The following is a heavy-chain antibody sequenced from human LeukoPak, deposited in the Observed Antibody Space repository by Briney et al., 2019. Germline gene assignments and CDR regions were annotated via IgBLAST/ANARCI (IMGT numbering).Heavy chain of an antibody. J-gene: IGHJ4*02. D-gene: IGHD3-22*01. CDR3: ARDDDSSGYRPGIFDY. CDR1: GFTFSNSG. CDR2: IRDDGSNK. Sequence: GGSLRLSCAASGFTFSNSGMYWVRQAPGKGLEWVAFIRDDGSNKYYPDSAKGRFTISRDNSKNTLYLQMNSLRAEDTAVYYCARDDDSSGYRPGIFDYWGQGTLVTVSS. V-gene: IGHV3-30*02.